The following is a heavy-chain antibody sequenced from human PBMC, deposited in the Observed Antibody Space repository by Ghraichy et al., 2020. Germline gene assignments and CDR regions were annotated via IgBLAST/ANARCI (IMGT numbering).Heavy chain of an antibody. D-gene: IGHD4-17*01. CDR2: ISGSGVTT. V-gene: IGHV3-23*01. CDR1: GFTSSSYA. J-gene: IGHJ5*02. CDR3: AKDLAVTIAGVGAVA. Sequence: GGSLRLSCAASGFTSSSYAMSWVRQAPGKGLEWVSAISGSGVTTYYADSVKGRFTISRDNSKNTLYLQMNSLRAEDTAVYYCAKDLAVTIAGVGAVAWGQGTMVKVSP.